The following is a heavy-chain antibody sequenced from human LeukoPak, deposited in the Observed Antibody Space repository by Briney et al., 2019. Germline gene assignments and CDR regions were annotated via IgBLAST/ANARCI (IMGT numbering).Heavy chain of an antibody. J-gene: IGHJ4*02. CDR3: ATAPPGYCSSTSCYLNY. D-gene: IGHD2-2*01. CDR1: GFTFSNYG. CDR2: ISYDGSNK. Sequence: GTSLRLSCAASGFTFSNYGMHWVRQAPGKGLEWVAVISYDGSNKYYADSVKGRFTISRDNSKNTLYLQMNSLRAEDTAVYYCATAPPGYCSSTSCYLNYWGQGILVSVSS. V-gene: IGHV3-33*01.